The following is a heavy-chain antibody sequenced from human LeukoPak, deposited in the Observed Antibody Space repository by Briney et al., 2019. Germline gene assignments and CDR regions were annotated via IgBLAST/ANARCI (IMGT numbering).Heavy chain of an antibody. CDR3: ARGFHYYGSGSYFVY. V-gene: IGHV4-34*01. J-gene: IGHJ4*02. CDR1: GGSFSGYY. CDR2: INHSGST. D-gene: IGHD3-10*01. Sequence: SETLSLTCAVYGGSFSGYYWSWIRQPPGKRLEWIGEINHSGSTNYNPSLKSRVTISVDTSKNQFSLKLSSVTAADTAVYYCARGFHYYGSGSYFVYWGQGTLVTVSS.